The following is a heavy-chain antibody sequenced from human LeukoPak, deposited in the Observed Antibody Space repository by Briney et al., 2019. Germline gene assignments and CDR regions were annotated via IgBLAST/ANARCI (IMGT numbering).Heavy chain of an antibody. V-gene: IGHV1-69*13. CDR2: IIPIFGTA. Sequence: VASVKVSCKASGGTFISYAISWVRQAPGQGLEWMGGIIPIFGTANYAQKFQGRVTITADESTSTVYMELSSLRSEDTAVYYCADDSSGSYDYWGQGTLVTVSS. J-gene: IGHJ4*02. D-gene: IGHD6-19*01. CDR3: ADDSSGSYDY. CDR1: GGTFISYA.